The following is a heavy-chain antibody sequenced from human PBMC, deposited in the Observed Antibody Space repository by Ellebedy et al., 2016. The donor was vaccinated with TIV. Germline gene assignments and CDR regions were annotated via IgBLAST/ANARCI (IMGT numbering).Heavy chain of an antibody. CDR3: ARHAKLFLCFFDY. V-gene: IGHV4-39*01. CDR1: GGSLNSSTHY. J-gene: IGHJ4*02. Sequence: MPSETLSLTCSVSGGSLNSSTHYWGWIRQPPGKGLEWIGSIYSSGSTYYNPSLKSRVTISVDTSKNQFSLKLSSVTAADTAVYYCARHAKLFLCFFDYWGQGTLVTVSS. CDR2: IYSSGST. D-gene: IGHD2/OR15-2a*01.